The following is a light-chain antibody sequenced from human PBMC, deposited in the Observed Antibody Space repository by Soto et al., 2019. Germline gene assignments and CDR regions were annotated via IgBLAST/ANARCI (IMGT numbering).Light chain of an antibody. Sequence: QSVLTQPPSASGTPGQRVTIFCSGSRSNIGSYTVNWYQQIPGTAPKLLIYHDNRRPSGVPDRFSGSKSGNSASLAISGLQSEDEADYYCAAWDDSLNGPVFGGGTKLTVL. CDR3: AAWDDSLNGPV. J-gene: IGLJ2*01. CDR1: RSNIGSYT. V-gene: IGLV1-44*01. CDR2: HDN.